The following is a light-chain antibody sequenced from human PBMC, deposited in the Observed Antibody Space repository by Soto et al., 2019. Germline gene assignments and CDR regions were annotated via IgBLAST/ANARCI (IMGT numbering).Light chain of an antibody. V-gene: IGLV2-8*01. CDR2: DVN. CDR1: SSDIGTYKY. J-gene: IGLJ2*01. Sequence: QSVLTQPPSASGSPGQSVTISCTGSSSDIGTYKYVSWYQQRPGEVPKLVIYDVNKRPSGVPARFSGSKSGNRASLTVSGLQAEDEADYYCSSYAGSNSFAVFGGGTQLTVL. CDR3: SSYAGSNSFAV.